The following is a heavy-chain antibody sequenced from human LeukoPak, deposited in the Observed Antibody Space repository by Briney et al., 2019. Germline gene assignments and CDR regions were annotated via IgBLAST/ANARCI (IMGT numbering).Heavy chain of an antibody. J-gene: IGHJ4*02. CDR1: GGSFSGYY. CDR2: INHSGST. D-gene: IGHD3-10*01. V-gene: IGHV4-34*01. CDR3: ARARWFGEFSFDY. Sequence: SETLSLTCVVYGGSFSGYYWSWIRQPPGKGLEWIGEINHSGSTNYNPSLKSRVTISVDTSKNQFSLKLGSVTAADTAVYYCARARWFGEFSFDYWGQGTLVTVSS.